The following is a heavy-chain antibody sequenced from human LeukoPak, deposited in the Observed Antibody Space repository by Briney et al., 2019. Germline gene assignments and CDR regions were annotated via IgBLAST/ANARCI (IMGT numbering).Heavy chain of an antibody. CDR1: GYTFNSYG. CDR3: AKEWSHGSFDS. Sequence: PGGSLRLSCATSGYTFNSYGMHWVRQAPGKGLEWLSFIQSDGKQEHYADSVKGRFTISGDNSKKMVYLQMHSLSHDDTAVYFCAKEWSHGSFDSWGQGALVTVSS. CDR2: IQSDGKQE. V-gene: IGHV3-30*02. J-gene: IGHJ4*02. D-gene: IGHD1-26*01.